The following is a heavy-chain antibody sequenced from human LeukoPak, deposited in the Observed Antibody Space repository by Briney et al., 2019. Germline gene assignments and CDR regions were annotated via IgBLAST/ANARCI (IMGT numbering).Heavy chain of an antibody. CDR1: GFTFSTYG. CDR2: IFSDGIRK. Sequence: PGMSLSLSCATSGFTFSTYGMEWVRQAPGKGLEWVAIIFSDGIRKYYADSVKGRFTISRDISRSTLYLEMNSLGAEDTAVYYCARASGPIKKNRFDQWGQGTLVTVSS. CDR3: ARASGPIKKNRFDQ. V-gene: IGHV3-30*12. D-gene: IGHD1-26*01. J-gene: IGHJ4*02.